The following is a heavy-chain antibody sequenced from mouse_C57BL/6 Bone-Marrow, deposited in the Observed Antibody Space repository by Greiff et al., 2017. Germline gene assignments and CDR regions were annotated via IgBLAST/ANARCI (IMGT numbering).Heavy chain of an antibody. V-gene: IGHV1-5*01. CDR1: GYTFTSYW. J-gene: IGHJ3*01. CDR2: IYPGNSDT. D-gene: IGHD1-1*01. Sequence: EVKLMESGTVLARPGASVKMSCKTSGYTFTSYWMHWVKQRPGQGLEWIGAIYPGNSDTSYNQKFKGKAKLTAVTSASTAYMELSSLTNEDSAVYYCARKKGPGSSLRHRGWFAYWGQGTLVTVSA. CDR3: ARKKGPGSSLRHRGWFAY.